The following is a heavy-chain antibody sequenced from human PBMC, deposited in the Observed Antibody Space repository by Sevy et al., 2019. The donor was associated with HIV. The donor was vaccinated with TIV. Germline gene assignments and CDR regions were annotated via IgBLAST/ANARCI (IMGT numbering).Heavy chain of an antibody. CDR2: YDPEDGET. D-gene: IGHD3-22*01. V-gene: IGHV1-24*01. Sequence: ASVKVSCKVSGYSVSDLSIHWVRQAPGKGLEWMGGYDPEDGETIYAQKLQGRVTMTGDTSTDTAYMELSSLRSEDTAVYYCATSPDYYDSSRDAFDIWGQGTMVTVSS. CDR1: GYSVSDLS. CDR3: ATSPDYYDSSRDAFDI. J-gene: IGHJ3*02.